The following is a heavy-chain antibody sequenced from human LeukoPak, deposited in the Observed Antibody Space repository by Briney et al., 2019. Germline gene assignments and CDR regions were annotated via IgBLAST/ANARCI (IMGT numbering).Heavy chain of an antibody. CDR2: IYYSGST. Sequence: SETLSLTCTVSGGSISSYYWSWIRQPPGKGLEWIGYIYYSGSTNYNPSLKSRVTISVDTSKNQFSLKLSSVTAADTAVYYCARCLTATIFYFDYWGQGTLVTVSS. V-gene: IGHV4-59*08. CDR1: GGSISSYY. D-gene: IGHD3-3*01. CDR3: ARCLTATIFYFDY. J-gene: IGHJ4*02.